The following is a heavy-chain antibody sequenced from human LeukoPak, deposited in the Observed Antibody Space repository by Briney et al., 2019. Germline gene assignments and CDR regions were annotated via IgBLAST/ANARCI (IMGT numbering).Heavy chain of an antibody. D-gene: IGHD2-2*01. Sequence: SETLSLTCSVSDDSITMYYWTWIRQPPGKGLEWIGYIYYSGSTNYNPSLKSRVTISVDTSKNQFSLKLSSVTAADTAVYYCARAPDIVVVPDLAGAFDIWGQGTMVTVSS. CDR3: ARAPDIVVVPDLAGAFDI. CDR2: IYYSGST. CDR1: DDSITMYY. J-gene: IGHJ3*02. V-gene: IGHV4-59*01.